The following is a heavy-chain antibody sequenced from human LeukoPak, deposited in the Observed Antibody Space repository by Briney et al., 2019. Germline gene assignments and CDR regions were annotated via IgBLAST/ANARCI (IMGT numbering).Heavy chain of an antibody. CDR2: ISYDGSNK. J-gene: IGHJ4*02. V-gene: IGHV3-30*18. CDR1: GFTFSSYG. CDR3: AKEPGSGWYYFDY. D-gene: IGHD6-19*01. Sequence: GGSLRLSCAASGFTFSSYGMHGVRQAPGKGLEWVAVISYDGSNKYYADSVKGRFTISRDNSKNTLYLQMNSLRAEDTAVYYCAKEPGSGWYYFDYWGQGTLVTVSS.